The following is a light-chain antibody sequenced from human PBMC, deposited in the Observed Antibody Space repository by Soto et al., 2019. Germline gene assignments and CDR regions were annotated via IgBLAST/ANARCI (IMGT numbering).Light chain of an antibody. CDR3: QQYGGSPLYT. CDR2: GAS. J-gene: IGKJ2*01. V-gene: IGKV3-20*01. CDR1: QSVSSSH. Sequence: IVLTQSPGTLSLSPGEGATLSCRASQSVSSSHLAWYQQKPGQAPRLVIYGASSRDTGIPDRFSGSGSGTDFTLTISRLEPEDFAVYYCQQYGGSPLYTFGQGTTLEIK.